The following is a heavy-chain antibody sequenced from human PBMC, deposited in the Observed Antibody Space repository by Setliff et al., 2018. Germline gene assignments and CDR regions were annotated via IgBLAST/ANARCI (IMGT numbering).Heavy chain of an antibody. CDR3: ARGYRVTPPRADAFDI. CDR2: IIPLFGTT. V-gene: IGHV1-69*13. D-gene: IGHD1-1*01. Sequence: SVKVSCKTSAYTFSGYYIHWVRQAPGQGLEWVGRIIPLFGTTNFAQEFQGRVTITADESTETTYMDLTSLRSEDTAVYYCARGYRVTPPRADAFDIWGQGTLVTVSS. J-gene: IGHJ3*02. CDR1: AYTFSGYY.